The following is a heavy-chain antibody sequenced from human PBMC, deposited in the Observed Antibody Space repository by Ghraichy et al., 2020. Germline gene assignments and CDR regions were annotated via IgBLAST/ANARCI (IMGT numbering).Heavy chain of an antibody. V-gene: IGHV4-39*01. Sequence: SETLSLTCTDSGSSISSSRYYWGWIRQPPGKGLEWIGSIYYSGSTYYNPSLKSRVTISVDTSKNQFSLKLSSVTAADTAVYYCASGDSDYWCQGTLVTVSS. J-gene: IGHJ4*02. CDR1: GSSISSSRYY. CDR2: IYYSGST. D-gene: IGHD3-3*01. CDR3: ASGDSDY.